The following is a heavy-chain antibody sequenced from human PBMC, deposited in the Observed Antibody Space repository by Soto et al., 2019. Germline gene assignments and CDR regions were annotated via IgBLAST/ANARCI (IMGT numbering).Heavy chain of an antibody. CDR1: GYTFTSYG. D-gene: IGHD1-26*01. Sequence: ASVKVSCKASGYTFTSYGISWVRQAPGKGLEWMGWIDADDGNTNYAQKLQGRVTMTEDTSTDTAYMELSSLRSEDTAVYYCATAIVGATFDYWGQGTLVTVSS. CDR2: IDADDGNT. V-gene: IGHV1-18*01. J-gene: IGHJ4*02. CDR3: ATAIVGATFDY.